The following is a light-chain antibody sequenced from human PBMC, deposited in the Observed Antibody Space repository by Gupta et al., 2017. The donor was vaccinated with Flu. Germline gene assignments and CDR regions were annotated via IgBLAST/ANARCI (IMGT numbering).Light chain of an antibody. V-gene: IGLV4-69*02. CDR3: QTSTTDMVS. Sequence: QVVLTQSPSASASLGASVTLTCTLSSGHVNDAIACHQQRPMQAPPYLMRLNLDGSHHRGDGVPDRFSSASSAAARYPTISSLRSEDDADDYYQTSTTDMVSFGGGTRLTVL. CDR2: LNLDGSH. J-gene: IGLJ2*01. CDR1: SGHVNDA.